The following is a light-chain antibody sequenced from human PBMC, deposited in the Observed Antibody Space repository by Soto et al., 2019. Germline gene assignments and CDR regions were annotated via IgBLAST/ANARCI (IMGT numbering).Light chain of an antibody. CDR3: QQFDSYPIT. CDR1: QGISNA. CDR2: DSS. J-gene: IGKJ5*01. Sequence: AIQLTQSPSSLSASVGHRVNITCRASQGISNAVAWYQQKPGKAPKVLIFDSSNLEGGAPSRFSGRGSGTDFSLTISSLQPEDFATYYCQQFDSYPITFGQGTRLDIK. V-gene: IGKV1-13*02.